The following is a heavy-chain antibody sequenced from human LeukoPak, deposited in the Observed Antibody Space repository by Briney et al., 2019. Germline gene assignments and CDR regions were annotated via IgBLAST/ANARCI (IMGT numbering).Heavy chain of an antibody. CDR3: ARDPYSGSYGDYYYYYMDV. Sequence: GGSLRLSCAASGFTFSSYSMNWVRQAPGKGLEWVSYISSSTTIYYADSVKGRFTISRDNAKNSLYLQMNSLRAEDTAVYYCARDPYSGSYGDYYYYYMDVWGKGTTVTISS. J-gene: IGHJ6*03. CDR2: ISSSTTI. V-gene: IGHV3-48*01. D-gene: IGHD1-26*01. CDR1: GFTFSSYS.